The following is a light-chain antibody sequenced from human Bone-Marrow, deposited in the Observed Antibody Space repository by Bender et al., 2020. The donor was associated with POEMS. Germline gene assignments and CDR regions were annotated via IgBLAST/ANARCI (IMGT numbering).Light chain of an antibody. CDR2: DGN. CDR1: SSDVGGYNF. Sequence: QSALTQPPSASGSPGQSVTISCTGTSSDVGGYNFGSWYQQHPGEAPKLLTYDGNERPSGVPDRFSGSKSGNTASLTISGLQTGDEAEYYCCSYVPSYLYAFGIGTHVTVL. J-gene: IGLJ1*01. CDR3: CSYVPSYLYA. V-gene: IGLV2-8*01.